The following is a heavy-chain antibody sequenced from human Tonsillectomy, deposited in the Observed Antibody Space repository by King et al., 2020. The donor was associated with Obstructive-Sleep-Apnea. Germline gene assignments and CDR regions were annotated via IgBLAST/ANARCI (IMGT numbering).Heavy chain of an antibody. D-gene: IGHD3-16*01. V-gene: IGHV4-59*11. J-gene: IGHJ4*02. CDR1: GGSITSHH. CDR3: AREGGGGVDY. CDR2: IHYSGGA. Sequence: VQLQESGPGLVKPSETLSLTCTVSGGSITSHHGSWIWQPPGKGLEWIGYIHYSGGADYSPSLKSRVSSSADTSKNHLALKLTSVTVADTAVYYCAREGGGGVDYWGQGILVTVSS.